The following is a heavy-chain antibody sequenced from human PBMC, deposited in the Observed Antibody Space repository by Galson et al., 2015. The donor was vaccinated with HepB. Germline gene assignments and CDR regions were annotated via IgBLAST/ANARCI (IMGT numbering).Heavy chain of an antibody. V-gene: IGHV1-18*01. Sequence: SVKVSCKASGYTFTSYGISWVRQAPGQGLEWMGWISAYNGNTNYAQKLQGRVTMTTDTSTSTAYMELRSLRSDDTAVYYCARDSTSYCSGGSCPTGAFDYWGQGTLVTVSS. CDR1: GYTFTSYG. CDR2: ISAYNGNT. CDR3: ARDSTSYCSGGSCPTGAFDY. J-gene: IGHJ4*02. D-gene: IGHD2-15*01.